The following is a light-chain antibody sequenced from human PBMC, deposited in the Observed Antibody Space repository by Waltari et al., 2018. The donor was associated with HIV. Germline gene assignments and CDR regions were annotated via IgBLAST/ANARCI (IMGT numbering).Light chain of an antibody. J-gene: IGKJ1*01. CDR1: QSVNRY. Sequence: EIVLTQSPATLSLSPGDRATLSCRASQSVNRYLAWYQQKPGQAPRLLIYDASSRATGIPARFSGSGSGTDFTLTISSLEPEDFAVYYCQQRNSWPRTFGQGTGWKAN. V-gene: IGKV3-11*01. CDR2: DAS. CDR3: QQRNSWPRT.